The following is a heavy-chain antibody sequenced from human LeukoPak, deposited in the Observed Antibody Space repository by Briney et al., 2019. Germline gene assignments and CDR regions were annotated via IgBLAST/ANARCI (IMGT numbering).Heavy chain of an antibody. D-gene: IGHD3-3*01. CDR1: GFTFSSYG. J-gene: IGHJ4*02. CDR3: AKALTIFGVVTSQSFGF. V-gene: IGHV3-30*02. Sequence: GGSLRLSCAASGFTFSSYGRHWVRQAPGKGLEWVAFIRYDGSNKYYADSVKGRFTISRDNSKNTLYLQMNSLRAEDTAVYYCAKALTIFGVVTSQSFGFWGQGTLVTVSS. CDR2: IRYDGSNK.